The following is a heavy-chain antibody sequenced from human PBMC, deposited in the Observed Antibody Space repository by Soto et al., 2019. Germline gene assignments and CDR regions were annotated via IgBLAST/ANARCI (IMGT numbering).Heavy chain of an antibody. CDR3: ARDYYGSRGAFDI. D-gene: IGHD3-10*01. Sequence: PSETLSLTCAVSGYSISSSNWWGWIRQPPGKGLEWIGYIYYSGSTYYNPSLKSRVTMSVDTSKNQFSLKLSSVTAVDTAVYYCARDYYGSRGAFDIWGQGXMVTV. V-gene: IGHV4-28*03. CDR2: IYYSGST. CDR1: GYSISSSNW. J-gene: IGHJ3*02.